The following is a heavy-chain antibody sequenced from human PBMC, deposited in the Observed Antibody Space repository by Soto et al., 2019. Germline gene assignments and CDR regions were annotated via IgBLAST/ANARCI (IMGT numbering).Heavy chain of an antibody. CDR1: GGSISSYY. D-gene: IGHD4-4*01. V-gene: IGHV4-59*08. CDR2: IYYSGST. CDR3: ARTLGPQVTGYVDSDYRWTIDQ. Sequence: PSETLSLTCTVSGGSISSYYWSWIRQPPGKGLEWVGYIYYSGSTNYNPSLMSRVTISVDTSKNQFSLRLTSVTAADTAVYFCARTLGPQVTGYVDSDYRWTIDQWGQGTLVTGSS. J-gene: IGHJ4*02.